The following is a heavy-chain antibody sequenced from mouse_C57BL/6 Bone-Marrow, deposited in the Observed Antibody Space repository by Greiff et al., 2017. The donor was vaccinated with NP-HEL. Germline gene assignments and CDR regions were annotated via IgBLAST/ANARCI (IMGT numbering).Heavy chain of an antibody. CDR1: GYTFTSYW. Sequence: QVQLQQSGAELAKPGASVKLSCKASGYTFTSYWMHWVKQRPGQGLEWIGYINPSSGYTKYNQKFKDKATLTAAKSSSTAYMQLSSLTYEDSAVYYCARRGKNYGSSLYYYAMDYWGQGTSVTVSS. D-gene: IGHD1-1*01. CDR3: ARRGKNYGSSLYYYAMDY. V-gene: IGHV1-7*01. J-gene: IGHJ4*01. CDR2: INPSSGYT.